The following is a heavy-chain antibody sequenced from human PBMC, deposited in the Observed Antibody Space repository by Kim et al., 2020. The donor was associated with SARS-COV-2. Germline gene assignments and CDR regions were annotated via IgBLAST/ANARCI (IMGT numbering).Heavy chain of an antibody. D-gene: IGHD6-19*01. J-gene: IGHJ3*01. V-gene: IGHV3-53*01. Sequence: YADFVKGRFTISRDKSKNTLYLQMNSLRVEDTAMYYCAREDASGWFNAFDVWGQGTGVTVSS. CDR3: AREDASGWFNAFDV.